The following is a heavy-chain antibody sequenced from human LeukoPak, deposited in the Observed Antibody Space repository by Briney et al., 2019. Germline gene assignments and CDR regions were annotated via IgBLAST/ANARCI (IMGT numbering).Heavy chain of an antibody. CDR2: IGSSSSYI. D-gene: IGHD5-24*01. Sequence: GGSLRLSCAASGFTFSSYSMNWVRQAPGKGLEWVSSIGSSSSYIYYADSVKGRFTISRDNAKNSLYLQMNSLRSEDTAVYYCARGSLHGYNGPDYWGQGTLVTVSS. CDR1: GFTFSSYS. CDR3: ARGSLHGYNGPDY. V-gene: IGHV3-21*01. J-gene: IGHJ4*02.